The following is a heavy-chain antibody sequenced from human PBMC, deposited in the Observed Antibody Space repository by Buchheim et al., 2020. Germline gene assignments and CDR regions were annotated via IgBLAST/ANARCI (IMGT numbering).Heavy chain of an antibody. D-gene: IGHD3-10*01. J-gene: IGHJ6*02. Sequence: QVQLQQWGAGLLKPSETLSLTCAVYGGSFSGYYWSWIRQPPGKGLEWIGEINHSGSTNYNPSLKSRVTISADTSKNQFSLKLSYVTAADTAVYYCARDGKLLWFGELSALDYYGMDVWGQGTT. CDR2: INHSGST. V-gene: IGHV4-34*01. CDR1: GGSFSGYY. CDR3: ARDGKLLWFGELSALDYYGMDV.